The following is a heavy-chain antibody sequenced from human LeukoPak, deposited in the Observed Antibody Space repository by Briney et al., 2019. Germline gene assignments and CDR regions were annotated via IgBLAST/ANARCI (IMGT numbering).Heavy chain of an antibody. V-gene: IGHV3-74*01. CDR1: GFTFSSYW. D-gene: IGHD2-2*01. Sequence: GGSLRLSCAASGFTFSSYWMHWVRQAPGKGLVWVSRINSDGSSTSYADSVKGRFTISRDNAKNTLYLQMNGLRAEDTAVYYCARGVGYCSSTSCYWWFDPWGQGTLVTVSS. CDR2: INSDGSST. CDR3: ARGVGYCSSTSCYWWFDP. J-gene: IGHJ5*02.